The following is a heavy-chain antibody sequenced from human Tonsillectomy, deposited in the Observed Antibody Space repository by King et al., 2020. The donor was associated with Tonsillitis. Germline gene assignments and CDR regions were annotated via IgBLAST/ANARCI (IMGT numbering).Heavy chain of an antibody. V-gene: IGHV3-23*04. D-gene: IGHD3-10*01. CDR1: GFTFSSFA. J-gene: IGHJ3*01. Sequence: VQLVESGGGLVQPGGSLRLSCEASGFTFSSFAMSWVRQAPGKGLEWVSVISGSGGSTYHADSVKGRFTISRDNSKSTLYLQMNSLRAEDTAVYYCAKGGMYGSGSPYDAFDVWGQGTMVTVSS. CDR3: AKGGMYGSGSPYDAFDV. CDR2: ISGSGGST.